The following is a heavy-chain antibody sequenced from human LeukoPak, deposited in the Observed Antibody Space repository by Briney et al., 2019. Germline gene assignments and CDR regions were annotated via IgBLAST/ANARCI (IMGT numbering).Heavy chain of an antibody. CDR2: IYYSGST. D-gene: IGHD3-22*01. CDR3: ASGDYYDSSGYYAFDY. CDR1: GGSISSYY. Sequence: SETLSLTCTVSGGSISSYYWSWIRQPPGKGLEWIGYIYYSGSTNYNPSLKSRVTISVDTSKNQFSLKLSSVTAADTAVYYCASGDYYDSSGYYAFDYWGQGTLVTVSS. J-gene: IGHJ4*02. V-gene: IGHV4-59*08.